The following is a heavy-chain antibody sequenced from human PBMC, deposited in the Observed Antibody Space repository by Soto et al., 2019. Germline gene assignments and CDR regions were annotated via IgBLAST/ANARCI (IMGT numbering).Heavy chain of an antibody. CDR3: ARSSGDYYGMGV. Sequence: GRSLRLSCAASGFSFTRYGFHWVRQAPGKGLEWVAAIWHDGSKEYYVESVKGRFTVSRDNSKSTVYLQMNSLRAEDTAVYYCARSSGDYYGMGVWGQGTTVTVSS. CDR2: IWHDGSKE. CDR1: GFSFTRYG. V-gene: IGHV3-33*01. J-gene: IGHJ6*02. D-gene: IGHD2-15*01.